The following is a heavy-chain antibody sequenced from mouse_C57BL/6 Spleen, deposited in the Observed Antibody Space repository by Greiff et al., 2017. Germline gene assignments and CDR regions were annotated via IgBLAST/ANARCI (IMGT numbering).Heavy chain of an antibody. D-gene: IGHD1-1*02. CDR1: GYSFTGYY. CDR3: AKGGVGNY. Sequence: VHVKQSGPELVKPGASVKISCKASGYSFTGYYMNWVKQSPEKSLEWIGEINPSTGGTTYNQKFKAKATLTVDKSSSTAYMQLKSLTSEDSAVYYCAKGGVGNYWGQGTTLTVSS. J-gene: IGHJ2*01. V-gene: IGHV1-42*01. CDR2: INPSTGGT.